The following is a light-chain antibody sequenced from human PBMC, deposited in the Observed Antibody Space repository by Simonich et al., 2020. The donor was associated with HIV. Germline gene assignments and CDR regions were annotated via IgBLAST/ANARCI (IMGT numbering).Light chain of an antibody. J-gene: IGKJ2*01. CDR1: QSVSIN. CDR3: QQYNNWLYT. CDR2: GAS. Sequence: EIVMTQSPATLSVSPGERPTLSCMASQSVSINLAWYQQKTGQAPRLLIYGASTRATGIPARFSGSGSGTEFTLTISGMQSEDFVVYYCQQYNNWLYTFGQGTKLEIK. V-gene: IGKV3-15*01.